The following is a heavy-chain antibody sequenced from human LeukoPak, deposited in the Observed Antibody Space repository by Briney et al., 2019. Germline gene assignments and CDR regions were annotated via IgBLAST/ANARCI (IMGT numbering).Heavy chain of an antibody. CDR3: ARGGSFHEFDI. CDR2: INTNTGGT. D-gene: IGHD3-10*01. J-gene: IGHJ3*02. CDR1: GCRFTDYW. V-gene: IGHV1-2*02. Sequence: ASVKVSCKASGCRFTDYWIQWVRQAPGQGLEWMGWINTNTGGTVYAQKFQGRVTMTRDTSLTTSYMDLSRLTSDDTAVYYCARGGSFHEFDIWGLGTMVIVSS.